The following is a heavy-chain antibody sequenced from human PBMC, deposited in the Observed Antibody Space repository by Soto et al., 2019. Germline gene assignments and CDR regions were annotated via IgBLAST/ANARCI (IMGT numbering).Heavy chain of an antibody. D-gene: IGHD6-13*01. CDR2: IYYSGST. J-gene: IGHJ6*02. CDR1: GGSISIYY. Sequence: ETLSLTCTVSGGSISIYYWSWIRQPPGKGLEWIGYIYYSGSTNYNPSLKSRVTISVDTSKNQFSLKLSSVTAADTAVYYCARFGRSGXSSWYLRHYYYYYGMDVWGQGTTVTVSS. V-gene: IGHV4-59*01. CDR3: ARFGRSGXSSWYLRHYYYYYGMDV.